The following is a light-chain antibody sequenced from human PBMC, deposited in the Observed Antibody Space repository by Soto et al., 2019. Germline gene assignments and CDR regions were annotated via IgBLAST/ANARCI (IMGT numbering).Light chain of an antibody. CDR1: QSVSNN. CDR3: QQYNNWPV. CDR2: RTS. Sequence: EIVLTQSPVTLSLSPGERATLSCMAIQSVSNNYLAWYQQKPGQAPRLLMFRTSSRATGFPARLSGSGSGTEFTLTISSLQSEDFAVYYCQQYNNWPVFGQGTKVDIK. V-gene: IGKV3-15*01. J-gene: IGKJ1*01.